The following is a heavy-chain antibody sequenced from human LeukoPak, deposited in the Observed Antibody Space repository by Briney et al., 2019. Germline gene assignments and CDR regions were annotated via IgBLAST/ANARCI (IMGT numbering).Heavy chain of an antibody. V-gene: IGHV4-34*01. D-gene: IGHD3/OR15-3a*01. Sequence: SETLSLTCVVYGGSFSGYYWTWIRQPPGKGLEWIGEINDSGSSNYNPSLKSRITMSVDTSKNQFSLRLTSVTAADTAVYYCARQTGSGLFILPGGQGTLVTVSS. J-gene: IGHJ4*02. CDR3: ARQTGSGLFILP. CDR1: GGSFSGYY. CDR2: INDSGSS.